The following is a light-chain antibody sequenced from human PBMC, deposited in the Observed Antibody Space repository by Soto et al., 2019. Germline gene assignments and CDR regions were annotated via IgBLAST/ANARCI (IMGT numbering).Light chain of an antibody. CDR1: QSVSSSY. V-gene: IGKV3-20*01. Sequence: IGFPQSPATLSLSPGERAPPSCRASQSVSSSYLAWYQQKPGQAPRLLIYGASTRATGIPARFSGSGSGTDFTLTISRLEPEDFAVYYCQQYGSSGTFGQGTKVDIK. CDR3: QQYGSSGT. J-gene: IGKJ1*01. CDR2: GAS.